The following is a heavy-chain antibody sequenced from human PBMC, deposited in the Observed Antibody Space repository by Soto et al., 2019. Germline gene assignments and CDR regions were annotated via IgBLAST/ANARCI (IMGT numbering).Heavy chain of an antibody. CDR1: GCSISSYY. Sequence: PXETLSLTCTVSGCSISSYYWSWIRQPPGKGLEWIGYIYYSGSTNYNPSLKSRVTISVDTSKNQFSLKLSSVTAADTAVYYCARGSYYYDTSGYYHLRWGEGTVVTVPS. CDR3: ARGSYYYDTSGYYHLR. V-gene: IGHV4-59*01. J-gene: IGHJ4*02. CDR2: IYYSGST. D-gene: IGHD3-22*01.